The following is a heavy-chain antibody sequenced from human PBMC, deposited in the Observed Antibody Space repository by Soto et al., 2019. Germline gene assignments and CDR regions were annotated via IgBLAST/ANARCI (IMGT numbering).Heavy chain of an antibody. CDR1: GFSFSGGW. CDR2: IKSKNDGGTT. CDR3: TTDEWD. D-gene: IGHD1-26*01. Sequence: EVQLVDSGGGLVKPGGSLTLSCAASGFSFSGGWMSWVRQAAGKGLEWVGRIKSKNDGGTTDYAAPVKGRFTISRDDSKNTLYLQMNSLIIEDTAVYYCTTDEWDWGQGTLVTVSS. J-gene: IGHJ4*02. V-gene: IGHV3-15*05.